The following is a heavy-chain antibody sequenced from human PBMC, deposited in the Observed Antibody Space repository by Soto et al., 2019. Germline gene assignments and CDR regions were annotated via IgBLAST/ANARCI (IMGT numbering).Heavy chain of an antibody. CDR2: IIPILGIA. V-gene: IGHV1-69*02. D-gene: IGHD6-13*01. CDR3: ASERSSWYGGEFDY. J-gene: IGHJ4*02. Sequence: QVQLVQSGAEVKKPGSSVKVSCKASGGTFSSYTISWVRQAPGQGLEWMGRIIPILGIANYAQKSQGRVTITADKSTSTAYMELSSLRSEDTAVYYCASERSSWYGGEFDYWGQGTLVTVSS. CDR1: GGTFSSYT.